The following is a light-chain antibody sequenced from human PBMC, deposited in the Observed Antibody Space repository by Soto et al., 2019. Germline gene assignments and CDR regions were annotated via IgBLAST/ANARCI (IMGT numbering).Light chain of an antibody. J-gene: IGKJ4*01. CDR2: GAS. CDR1: QSVSSNY. CDR3: QQYGTSPVT. V-gene: IGKV3-20*01. Sequence: EIVLTQSPGTLSLSPGERATLSCRASQSVSSNYLAGYQQKPGQAPRRLMYGASSRATGIPDRFSGSGSGTGFTLTISRLEPEDFAVYYCQQYGTSPVTFGGGTKVDIK.